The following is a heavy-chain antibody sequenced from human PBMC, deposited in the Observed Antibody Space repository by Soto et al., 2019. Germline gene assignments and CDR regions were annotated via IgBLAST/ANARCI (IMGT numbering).Heavy chain of an antibody. Sequence: QVQLVQSAAEVKNPGASVKVSCKTSGYIFSDFGIGWVRQAPGQGLEWMGWISGYDGHTNYAQNLQGRVTITTVTSTSTGYLELRGLRSDDTAVYYCAREVASRGGQYDYWGQGTLVTVSS. CDR2: ISGYDGHT. CDR3: AREVASRGGQYDY. V-gene: IGHV1-18*01. CDR1: GYIFSDFG. D-gene: IGHD3-16*01. J-gene: IGHJ4*02.